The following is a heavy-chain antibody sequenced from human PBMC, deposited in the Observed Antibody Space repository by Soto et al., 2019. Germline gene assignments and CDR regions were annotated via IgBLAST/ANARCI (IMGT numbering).Heavy chain of an antibody. J-gene: IGHJ4*02. V-gene: IGHV3-23*01. CDR3: AKRGRGAVAFDY. Sequence: EVQLLESGGGLVQPGGSLRLSCAASGFTFSSYAMSWVRQAPGKGLDWVSNISGSGGSTYYADSVKGLFTISRDNSKNPLQLQMNSLRVEDTAVYYCAKRGRGAVAFDYWGQGTLVTVSS. CDR1: GFTFSSYA. D-gene: IGHD6-19*01. CDR2: ISGSGGST.